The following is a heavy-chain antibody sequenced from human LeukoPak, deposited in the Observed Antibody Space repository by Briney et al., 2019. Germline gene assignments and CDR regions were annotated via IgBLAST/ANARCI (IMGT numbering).Heavy chain of an antibody. V-gene: IGHV3-74*03. Sequence: GGSLRLSCEPSGFPFSSYWMLWVRQAPGKGLVWVSRISGDGTIKTYADFVRGRFIVSRDNTKNILYLQMNSLKVEDTATYFCSRSQFDYWGQGILVTVSS. CDR2: ISGDGTIK. CDR1: GFPFSSYW. J-gene: IGHJ4*02. CDR3: SRSQFDY.